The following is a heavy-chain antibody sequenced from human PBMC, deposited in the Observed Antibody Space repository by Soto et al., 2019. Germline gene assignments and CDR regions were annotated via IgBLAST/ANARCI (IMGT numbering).Heavy chain of an antibody. D-gene: IGHD1-26*01. Sequence: ESGGGVVQPGRSLRLSCVASGFTFSSYGMHWVRQAPGKGLEWVAIISYDGSNTYYADSVKGRITISRDNSKNTLYLQMTSLRAEDTSVYYCAKEGGLSGSYYISSSYYFDYWGQGTLVTVSS. CDR3: AKEGGLSGSYYISSSYYFDY. J-gene: IGHJ4*02. V-gene: IGHV3-30*18. CDR2: ISYDGSNT. CDR1: GFTFSSYG.